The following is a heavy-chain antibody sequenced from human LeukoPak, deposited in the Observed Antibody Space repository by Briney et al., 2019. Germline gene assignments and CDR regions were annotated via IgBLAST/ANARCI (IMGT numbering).Heavy chain of an antibody. V-gene: IGHV1-69*06. Sequence: ASVKVSCKASGGTFSSYAISWVRQAPGQGLEWMGGIIPIFGTANYAQKFQGRVTITADKSTSTAYMELSSLRSEDTAVYYCARGPRTIGTTYYYYGMDVWGKGTTVTVSS. CDR2: IIPIFGTA. D-gene: IGHD1-1*01. CDR1: GGTFSSYA. J-gene: IGHJ6*04. CDR3: ARGPRTIGTTYYYYGMDV.